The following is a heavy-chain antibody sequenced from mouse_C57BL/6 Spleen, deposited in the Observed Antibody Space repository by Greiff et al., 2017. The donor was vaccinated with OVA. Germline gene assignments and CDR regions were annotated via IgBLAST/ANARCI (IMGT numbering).Heavy chain of an antibody. Sequence: QVQLQQSGAELAKPGASVKLSCKASGYTFTSYWMHWVKQRPGQGLEWIGYINPSSGYTKYNQKFKDKATLTADNSSSTAYMQLSSLTYEDSAVYYCARWGSSSYWYFDVWGTGTTVTVSS. CDR1: GYTFTSYW. CDR3: ARWGSSSYWYFDV. CDR2: INPSSGYT. J-gene: IGHJ1*03. D-gene: IGHD1-1*01. V-gene: IGHV1-7*01.